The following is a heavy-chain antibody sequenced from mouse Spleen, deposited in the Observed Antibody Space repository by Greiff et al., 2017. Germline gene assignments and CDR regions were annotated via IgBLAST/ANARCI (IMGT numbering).Heavy chain of an antibody. CDR1: GFSLTSYG. V-gene: IGHV2-6-1*01. CDR2: IWSDGST. Sequence: VKLMESGPGLVAPSQSLSITCTISGFSLTSYGVHWVRQPPGKGLEWLVVIWSDGSTTYNSALKSRLSISKDNSKSQVFLKMNSLQTDDTAMYYCARHGYGYDVSYYAMDYWGQGTSVTVSS. CDR3: ARHGYGYDVSYYAMDY. D-gene: IGHD2-2*01. J-gene: IGHJ4*01.